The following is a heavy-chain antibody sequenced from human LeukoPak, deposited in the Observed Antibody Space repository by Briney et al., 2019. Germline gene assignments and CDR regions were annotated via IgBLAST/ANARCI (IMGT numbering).Heavy chain of an antibody. J-gene: IGHJ4*02. V-gene: IGHV3-23*01. CDR3: AKSSYCSSTSCYQESDY. CDR1: GFTFSNYA. Sequence: GGSLRLYCAASGFTFSNYAMSWVRQAPGKGLEWISGITGGRSTYYADSVKGRFTISRDNSKNTLYLQMNSLRAEDTAVYYCAKSSYCSSTSCYQESDYWGQGTLVTVSS. D-gene: IGHD2-2*01. CDR2: ITGGRST.